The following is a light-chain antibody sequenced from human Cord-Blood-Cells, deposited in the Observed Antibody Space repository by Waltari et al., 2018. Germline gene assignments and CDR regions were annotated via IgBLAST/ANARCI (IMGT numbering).Light chain of an antibody. CDR2: DAS. CDR1: QSVSSY. V-gene: IGKV3-11*01. CDR3: QQRSNWPTT. J-gene: IGKJ1*01. Sequence: EIVLTQSPATLSLSPGERATLSCRARQSVSSYLAWYQQKPGQAPRLLIYDASNRATGIPARFSGSGSGTDFTLTISSLEPEDFAVYYCQQRSNWPTTFGQGTKVEIK.